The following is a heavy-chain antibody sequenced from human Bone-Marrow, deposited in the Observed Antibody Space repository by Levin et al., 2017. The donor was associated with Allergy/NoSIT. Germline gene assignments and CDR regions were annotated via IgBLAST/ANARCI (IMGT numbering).Heavy chain of an antibody. Sequence: GSLRLSCAVYGGSFSGYSWNWIRQPPGKGLEWIGEINHSGSTNYNPSLKSRVTISADTSKNQFSLKLSSVTAADTAVFYCARRAGGNCSWISCYGWFDPWGQGTLVTVSS. D-gene: IGHD2-2*01. J-gene: IGHJ5*02. V-gene: IGHV4-34*01. CDR1: GGSFSGYS. CDR3: ARRAGGNCSWISCYGWFDP. CDR2: INHSGST.